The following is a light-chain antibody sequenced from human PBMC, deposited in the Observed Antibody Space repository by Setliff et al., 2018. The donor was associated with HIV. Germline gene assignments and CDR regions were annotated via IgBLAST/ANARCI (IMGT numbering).Light chain of an antibody. CDR3: TSYTSSSTLV. J-gene: IGLJ3*02. Sequence: QSVLTQPASVSGSPGQSITISCTGTSSDVGGYNFVSWYQQHPGKAPKLIIYEVSNRPSGVSNRFSGSKSGNTASLTISGLQAEDEADYYCTSYTSSSTLVFGGGTKGTVL. CDR2: EVS. CDR1: SSDVGGYNF. V-gene: IGLV2-14*01.